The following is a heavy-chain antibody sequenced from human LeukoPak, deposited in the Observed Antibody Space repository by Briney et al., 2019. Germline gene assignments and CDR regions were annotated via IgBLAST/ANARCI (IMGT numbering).Heavy chain of an antibody. D-gene: IGHD3-10*01. J-gene: IGHJ4*02. CDR1: GFTFSSYG. V-gene: IGHV3-30*19. Sequence: PGGSLRLSCAASGFTFSSYGMHWVRQAPGKGLEWVAVISYDGSNKYYADSVKGRFTISRDNSKNTLYLQMNSLRAEDTAVYYCARGLWARGSGSQPDYWGQGTLVTVSS. CDR2: ISYDGSNK. CDR3: ARGLWARGSGSQPDY.